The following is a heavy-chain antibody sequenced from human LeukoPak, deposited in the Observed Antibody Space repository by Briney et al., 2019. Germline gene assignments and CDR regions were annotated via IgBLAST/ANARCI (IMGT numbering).Heavy chain of an antibody. D-gene: IGHD2-15*01. V-gene: IGHV4-4*02. J-gene: IGHJ6*03. CDR3: GRVAASLSYYYYYYYMDV. CDR2: IYYSGST. CDR1: GGSISTSKW. Sequence: SETLSLTCAVSGGSISTSKWWSWVRQPPGKGLEWIGEIYYSGSTNYNPSLNDRVTISVDTSKNQFSLKLSSVTAADTAVYYCGRVAASLSYYYYYYYMDVWGKGTTVTVSS.